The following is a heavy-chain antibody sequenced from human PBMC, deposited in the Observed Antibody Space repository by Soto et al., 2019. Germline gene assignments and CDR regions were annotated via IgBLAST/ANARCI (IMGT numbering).Heavy chain of an antibody. CDR1: GGTFSSYA. Sequence: SVKVSCKASGGTFSSYAISWVRQAPGQGLEWMGGIIPIFGTANYAQKFQGRVTITADESTSTAYMELSSLRSEDTAVYYCARVGVVAATPDYYYGMDVWGQGTTVTV. V-gene: IGHV1-69*13. J-gene: IGHJ6*02. CDR3: ARVGVVAATPDYYYGMDV. D-gene: IGHD2-15*01. CDR2: IIPIFGTA.